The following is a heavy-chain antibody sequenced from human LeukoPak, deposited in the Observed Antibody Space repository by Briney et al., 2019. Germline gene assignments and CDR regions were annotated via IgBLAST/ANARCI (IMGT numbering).Heavy chain of an antibody. CDR2: INHSGST. J-gene: IGHJ3*02. D-gene: IGHD4-17*01. Sequence: SETLSLTCAVYGGSFSGYYWSWIRQPPGKGLEWIGEINHSGSTNYNPSLKSRVSILADTSKNHFSLKLSSVTAADTAVYYCAGGSYGDYVMGAFDIWGQGTMVTVSS. CDR1: GGSFSGYY. V-gene: IGHV4-34*01. CDR3: AGGSYGDYVMGAFDI.